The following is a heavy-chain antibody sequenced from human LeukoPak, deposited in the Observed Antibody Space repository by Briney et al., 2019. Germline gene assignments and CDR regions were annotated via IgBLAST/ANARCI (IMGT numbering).Heavy chain of an antibody. J-gene: IGHJ4*02. CDR2: IYDSGST. CDR3: ARDRGAAAGIFDY. CDR1: GGSFSGYY. D-gene: IGHD6-13*01. Sequence: SETLSLTCAVYGGSFSGYYWSWIRQPPGKGLEWIGSIYDSGSTYYNPSLKSRVTISVDTSKNQFSLKLRSVTAADTAVYYCARDRGAAAGIFDYWGQGTLVTVSS. V-gene: IGHV4-34*01.